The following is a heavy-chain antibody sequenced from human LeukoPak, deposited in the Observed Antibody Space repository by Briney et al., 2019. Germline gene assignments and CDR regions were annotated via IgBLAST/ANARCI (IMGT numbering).Heavy chain of an antibody. D-gene: IGHD6-13*01. CDR1: GFTFSSYA. CDR2: IKQDGSEK. V-gene: IGHV3-7*01. J-gene: IGHJ4*02. CDR3: ARIEEQPKGGY. Sequence: GGSLRLSCAASGFTFSSYAMSWVRQAPGKGLEWVANIKQDGSEKYYVDSVKGRFTISRDNAKNSLYLQMNSLRAEDTAVYYCARIEEQPKGGYWGQGTLVTVS.